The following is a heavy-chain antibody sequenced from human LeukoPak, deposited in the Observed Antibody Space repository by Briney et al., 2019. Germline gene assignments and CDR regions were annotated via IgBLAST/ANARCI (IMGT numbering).Heavy chain of an antibody. CDR2: IWYDGSNK. CDR3: ARDIGSSSVYYYYGMDV. D-gene: IGHD6-6*01. Sequence: GGSLRLSCAASGFTFSSYGMHWVRQAPGKGLGWVAVIWYDGSNKYYADSVKGRFTISRDNSKNTLYLQMNSLRAEDTAVYYCARDIGSSSVYYYYGMDVWGQGTTVTVSS. J-gene: IGHJ6*02. CDR1: GFTFSSYG. V-gene: IGHV3-33*01.